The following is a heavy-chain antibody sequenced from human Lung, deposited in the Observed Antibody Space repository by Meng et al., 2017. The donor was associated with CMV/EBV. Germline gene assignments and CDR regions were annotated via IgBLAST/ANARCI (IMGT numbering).Heavy chain of an antibody. Sequence: ASVKVSCKASGYTFSGHYIHWVRQAPGQGLEWMGWINPDSGGTRYSQKFQYRVTMTRDTSINTAYMELSRLRSDDTAVYYCSIGAPFFRDAFDLWGQGTMVTVSS. CDR1: GYTFSGHY. CDR2: INPDSGGT. D-gene: IGHD3-16*01. V-gene: IGHV1-2*02. CDR3: SIGAPFFRDAFDL. J-gene: IGHJ3*01.